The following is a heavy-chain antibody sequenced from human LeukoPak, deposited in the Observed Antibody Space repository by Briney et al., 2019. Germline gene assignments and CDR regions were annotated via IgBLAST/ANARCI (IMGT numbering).Heavy chain of an antibody. CDR1: GGSISSSSYY. J-gene: IGHJ4*02. D-gene: IGHD3-9*01. V-gene: IGHV4-39*01. CDR2: IYYSGST. Sequence: SETLSLTCTVSGGSISSSSYYWGWIRQPPGKGLEWIGSIYYSGSTYYNPSLKSRVTISVDTSKNQFSLKLSSVTAADTAVYYCARQIRLYDILTGYYFDYWGRGTLVTVSS. CDR3: ARQIRLYDILTGYYFDY.